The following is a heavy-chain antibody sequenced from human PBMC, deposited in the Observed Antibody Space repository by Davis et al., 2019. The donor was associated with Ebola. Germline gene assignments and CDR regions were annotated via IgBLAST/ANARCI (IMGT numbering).Heavy chain of an antibody. J-gene: IGHJ4*02. V-gene: IGHV5-51*01. CDR3: TRAVSPVDH. CDR1: GYTFTNYW. Sequence: GESLKISCKGSGYTFTNYWIGWVRQTPGKGLEWMGIIYPDDSETKYSPSFEGQVTISADRSISTAYLQWNSLKASDTGMYYCTRAVSPVDHWGQGTQVTVSS. CDR2: IYPDDSET.